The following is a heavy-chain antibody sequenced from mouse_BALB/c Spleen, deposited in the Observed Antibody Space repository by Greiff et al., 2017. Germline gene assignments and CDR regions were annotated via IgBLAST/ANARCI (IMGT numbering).Heavy chain of an antibody. D-gene: IGHD2-1*01. CDR2: IYPGNVNT. J-gene: IGHJ4*01. CDR1: GYTFTSYY. V-gene: IGHV1S56*01. Sequence: QVQLQQSGPELVKPGASVRISCKASGYTFTSYYIHWVKQRPGQGLEWIGWIYPGNVNTKYNEKFKGKATLTADKSSSTAYMQLSSLTSEASAVYCCARGNYPYAMDYWGQGTSVTVSA. CDR3: ARGNYPYAMDY.